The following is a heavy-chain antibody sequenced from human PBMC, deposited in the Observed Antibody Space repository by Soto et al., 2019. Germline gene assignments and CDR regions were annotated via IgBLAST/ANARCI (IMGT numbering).Heavy chain of an antibody. CDR3: ARGDATKIVVTTYYGMDV. CDR2: IIPVFGTP. V-gene: IGHV1-69*12. J-gene: IGHJ6*02. D-gene: IGHD3-22*01. CDR1: GGSLSNYG. Sequence: QVQLVQSGAEVKKPGSSVKVSCKASGGSLSNYGISWVRQAPGQGLEWMGAIIPVFGTPNYAQKFQDRVTITADESTTTVYMEVRSLTSEDKAVYYCARGDATKIVVTTYYGMDVWGQGTTVTVSS.